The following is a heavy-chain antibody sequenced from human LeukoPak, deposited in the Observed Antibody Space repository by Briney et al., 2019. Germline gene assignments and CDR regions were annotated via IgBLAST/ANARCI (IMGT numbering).Heavy chain of an antibody. CDR1: DDSISDYY. Sequence: PSETLSLTCSVSDDSISDYYYSWIRQPAGKGLEWIGRMHMSGSTKYNPSLRSRVTMSIDTSKNQFSLKLSSVTAADTAVYYCARDRGSSYGGWFGPWGQGILVTVSS. CDR3: ARDRGSSYGGWFGP. V-gene: IGHV4-4*07. J-gene: IGHJ5*02. D-gene: IGHD5-18*01. CDR2: MHMSGST.